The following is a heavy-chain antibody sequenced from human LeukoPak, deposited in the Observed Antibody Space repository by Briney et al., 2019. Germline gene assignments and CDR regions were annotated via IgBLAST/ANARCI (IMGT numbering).Heavy chain of an antibody. Sequence: TGGSLRLSCAASGFTFSSYGMHWVRQAPGKGLEWVAVIWYDGSNKFFADSVKGRFTISRDNSKNTLYLQISSLRAEDTAVYYCARESGGTFDYWGQGTLVTVSS. CDR1: GFTFSSYG. D-gene: IGHD1-7*01. CDR3: ARESGGTFDY. V-gene: IGHV3-33*01. J-gene: IGHJ4*02. CDR2: IWYDGSNK.